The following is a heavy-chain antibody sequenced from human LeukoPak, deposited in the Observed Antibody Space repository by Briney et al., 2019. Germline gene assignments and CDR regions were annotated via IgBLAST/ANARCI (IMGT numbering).Heavy chain of an antibody. CDR1: GFTFDDYA. J-gene: IGHJ6*04. CDR2: ISWNSDDI. Sequence: GGSLRLSCAASGFTFDDYAMHWVRQAPGKGLEWVSGISWNSDDIGYADSVKGRFTISRDNAKNSLYLQMNSLRAEDTAVYYCAELGITMIGGVWGKGTTVTISS. D-gene: IGHD3-10*02. CDR3: AELGITMIGGV. V-gene: IGHV3-9*01.